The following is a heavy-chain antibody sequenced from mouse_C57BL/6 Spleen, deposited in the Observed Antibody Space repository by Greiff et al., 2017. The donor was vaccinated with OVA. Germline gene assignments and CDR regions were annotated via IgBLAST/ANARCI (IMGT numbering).Heavy chain of an antibody. V-gene: IGHV5-16*01. CDR3: ARDSLYGSSYDWYFDV. Sequence: EVQLVESEGGLVQPGSSMKLSCTASGFTFSDYYMAWVRQVPEKGLEWVANINYDGSSTYYLDSLKSRFIISRDNAKNILYLQMSSLKSEDTATYYCARDSLYGSSYDWYFDVWGTGTTVTVSS. J-gene: IGHJ1*03. CDR1: GFTFSDYY. D-gene: IGHD1-1*01. CDR2: INYDGSST.